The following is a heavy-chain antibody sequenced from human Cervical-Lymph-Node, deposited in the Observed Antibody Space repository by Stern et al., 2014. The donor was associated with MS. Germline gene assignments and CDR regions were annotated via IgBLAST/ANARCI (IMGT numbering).Heavy chain of an antibody. Sequence: VQLVQSGPGLVKPSQTLSLTCTVSGASISSGTYYWSWIRQPAGKGLEWIGRIYNSGATNYNPSLKSRVTISLDTSKNLLSLKLTSVTAADTAVYYCARYDAVGPTRYHYAMDVWGQGTTVTVSS. J-gene: IGHJ6*02. CDR1: GASISSGTYY. D-gene: IGHD1-26*01. CDR3: ARYDAVGPTRYHYAMDV. CDR2: IYNSGAT. V-gene: IGHV4-61*02.